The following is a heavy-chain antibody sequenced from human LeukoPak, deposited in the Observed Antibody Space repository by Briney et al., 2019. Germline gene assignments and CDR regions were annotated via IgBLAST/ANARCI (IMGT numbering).Heavy chain of an antibody. V-gene: IGHV3-48*03. D-gene: IGHD1-26*01. Sequence: GGSLRLSCAASGFTFSSYEMDWVRQAPGKGLEWLSYITSSGGSIFYADSVKGRFTISRDNAKNSLYLQMNSLRAEDTAVYYRARGIVGALAFDLWGQGTMVTVSS. CDR3: ARGIVGALAFDL. CDR2: ITSSGGSI. J-gene: IGHJ3*01. CDR1: GFTFSSYE.